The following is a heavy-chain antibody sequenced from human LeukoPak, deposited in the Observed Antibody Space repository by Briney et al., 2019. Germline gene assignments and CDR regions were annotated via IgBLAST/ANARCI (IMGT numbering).Heavy chain of an antibody. Sequence: GGSLRLSCAASGFTFSDYYMSWVRQAPGKGLEWVSSISSSSSYIYYADSVRGRFTISRDNAKNSLYLQMNSLRAEDTAVYYCARYDSSGYCDYWGQGTLVTVSS. D-gene: IGHD3-22*01. CDR3: ARYDSSGYCDY. CDR1: GFTFSDYY. CDR2: ISSSSSYI. V-gene: IGHV3-11*06. J-gene: IGHJ4*02.